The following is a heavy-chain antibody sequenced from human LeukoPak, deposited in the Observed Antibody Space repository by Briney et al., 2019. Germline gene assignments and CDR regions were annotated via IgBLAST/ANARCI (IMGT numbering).Heavy chain of an antibody. Sequence: SETLSLTCTVSGGSISSYYWSWIRQPPGKGLEWIGYIYYSGSIVYYPSLKSRVTISVDTSKNQFSLKLSSVTAADTAVYYCVRGCCGNYWHFDYWGQGTLVTVSS. CDR2: IYYSGSI. V-gene: IGHV4-59*08. CDR3: VRGCCGNYWHFDY. D-gene: IGHD1-26*01. CDR1: GGSISSYY. J-gene: IGHJ4*02.